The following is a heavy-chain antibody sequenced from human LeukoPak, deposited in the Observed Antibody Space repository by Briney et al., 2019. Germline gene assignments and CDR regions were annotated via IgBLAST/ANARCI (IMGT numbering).Heavy chain of an antibody. Sequence: PGRSLRLSCAASGFTFSIYGMHWVRQAPGKGLEWVAVIWYDGSYKYYADSVKGRFTISRDNAKNSLYLQMNSLRAEDTAVYYCARAGGSYYFDYWGQGTLVTVSS. J-gene: IGHJ4*02. CDR3: ARAGGSYYFDY. CDR2: IWYDGSYK. D-gene: IGHD1-26*01. CDR1: GFTFSIYG. V-gene: IGHV3-33*01.